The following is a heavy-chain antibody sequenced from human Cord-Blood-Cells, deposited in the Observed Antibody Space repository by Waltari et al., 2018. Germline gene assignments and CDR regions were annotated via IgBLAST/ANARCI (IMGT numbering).Heavy chain of an antibody. CDR2: INWNGGRT. CDR3: ARGLYYYGSGSYYNYFDY. CDR1: GFTFDDYG. V-gene: IGHV3-20*04. Sequence: EVQLVESGGGVVRPGGSLRLSCAASGFTFDDYGMSWVRQAPGKGLEWVSGINWNGGRTGYADSVKGRFTISRDNAKNYLYLQMNSLRAEDTALYYCARGLYYYGSGSYYNYFDYWGQGTLVTVSS. D-gene: IGHD3-10*01. J-gene: IGHJ4*02.